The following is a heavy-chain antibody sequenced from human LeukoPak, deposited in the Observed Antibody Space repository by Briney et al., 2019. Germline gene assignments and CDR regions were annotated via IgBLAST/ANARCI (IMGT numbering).Heavy chain of an antibody. J-gene: IGHJ6*03. V-gene: IGHV2-70*11. D-gene: IGHD4-17*01. CDR3: ARIPNGDYVRGYMDV. Sequence: SGPALVKPTQTLTLTCTFSGFSLSTSGMCVSWIRQPPGKALEWLARIDWDDDKYYSTSLKTRLTTSKDTSKNQVVLTMTNMDPVDTATYYCARIPNGDYVRGYMDVWGKGTTVTVSS. CDR1: GFSLSTSGMC. CDR2: IDWDDDK.